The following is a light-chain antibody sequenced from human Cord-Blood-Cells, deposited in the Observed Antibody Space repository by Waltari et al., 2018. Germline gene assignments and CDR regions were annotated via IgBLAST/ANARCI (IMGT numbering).Light chain of an antibody. CDR1: SIDVGGFNY. CDR2: DVS. V-gene: IGLV2-14*01. Sequence: QSALTPPASVSGSPGQSITISCPGTSIDVGGFNYVSWYQQHPGKAPKLMIYDVSNRPSGVSNRFSGSKSGNTASLTISGLQAEDEADYYCSSYTSSSTYVFGTGTKVTVL. CDR3: SSYTSSSTYV. J-gene: IGLJ1*01.